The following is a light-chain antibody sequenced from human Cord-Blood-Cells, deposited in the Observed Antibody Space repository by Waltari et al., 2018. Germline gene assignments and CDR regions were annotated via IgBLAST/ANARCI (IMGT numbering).Light chain of an antibody. J-gene: IGLJ3*02. Sequence: QSALTQLASVSGSPGQSITISCTGTSSDVGGYNYVPWYLQHPGKAPQSMIYDVSNLPSRVSHRFSLAKSGNTSSLTISGLQAEDEADYYCSSYTISSTLVFGVVTKLTVL. CDR1: SSDVGGYNY. V-gene: IGLV2-14*01. CDR3: SSYTISSTLV. CDR2: DVS.